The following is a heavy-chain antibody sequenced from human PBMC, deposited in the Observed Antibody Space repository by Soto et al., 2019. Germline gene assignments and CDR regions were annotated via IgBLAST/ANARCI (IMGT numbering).Heavy chain of an antibody. D-gene: IGHD3-10*01. J-gene: IGHJ4*02. Sequence: ASVKVSCKASGYTFFRHSISWVRQAPGQGLEWMGWISGYNGNPNHAQKFQGRVTMTTDTSTSTAYMELTSLRSDDTAVYYCVRIWLFDYWGQGTLVTVSS. CDR1: GYTFFRHS. V-gene: IGHV1-18*01. CDR3: VRIWLFDY. CDR2: ISGYNGNP.